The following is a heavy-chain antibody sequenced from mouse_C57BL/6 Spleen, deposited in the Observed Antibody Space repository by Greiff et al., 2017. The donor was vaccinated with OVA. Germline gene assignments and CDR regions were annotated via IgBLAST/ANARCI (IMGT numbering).Heavy chain of an antibody. Sequence: VQLQQSGAELVKPGASVKISCKASGYAFSSYWMNWVKQRPGKGLEWIGQIYPGGGDTNYNGKFKGKATLTADKSSSTAYMQLRSLTSEDSAVYFCAGDGSSSWFAYWGQGTLVTVSA. D-gene: IGHD1-1*01. CDR3: AGDGSSSWFAY. CDR2: IYPGGGDT. J-gene: IGHJ3*01. V-gene: IGHV1-80*01. CDR1: GYAFSSYW.